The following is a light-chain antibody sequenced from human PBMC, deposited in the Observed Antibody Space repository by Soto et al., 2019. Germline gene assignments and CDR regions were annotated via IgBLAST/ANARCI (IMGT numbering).Light chain of an antibody. CDR1: QGLSNY. V-gene: IGKV1-27*01. Sequence: DIQMTQSPSSLSASVGDRVTITCRASQGLSNYLSWYQQKPGKVPKLLIYAASTLQSGVPSRFSGSGSGTDFTLNISSMHTEDVATYYCQKYNSVPLTFRGGTKVEIK. J-gene: IGKJ4*01. CDR3: QKYNSVPLT. CDR2: AAS.